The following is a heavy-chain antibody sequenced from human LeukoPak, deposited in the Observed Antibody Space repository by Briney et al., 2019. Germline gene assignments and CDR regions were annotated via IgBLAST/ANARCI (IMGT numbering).Heavy chain of an antibody. CDR2: IYHSGST. Sequence: SETLSLTCTVSGYSISSGYYWGWIRQPPGKGLEWIGSIYHSGSTYYNPSLKSRVTVSVDTSKNQFSLKLSSVTAADTAVYYCARGPGIAAAYDYWGQGTLVTVSS. J-gene: IGHJ4*02. CDR3: ARGPGIAAAYDY. V-gene: IGHV4-38-2*02. CDR1: GYSISSGYY. D-gene: IGHD6-13*01.